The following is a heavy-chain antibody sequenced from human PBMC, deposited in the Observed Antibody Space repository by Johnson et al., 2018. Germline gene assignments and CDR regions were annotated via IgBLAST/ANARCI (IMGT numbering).Heavy chain of an antibody. CDR3: AREVAGAAEYFQH. CDR1: GGSISGYY. J-gene: IGHJ1*01. Sequence: QVQLQESGPGLVKPSETLSLTCTVSGGSISGYYWTWIRQPPGKALEWIGFIYYSGSTHYNPSPRGRVTISVDTSKNQFSLKLTSVTAADTAVYSGAREVAGAAEYFQHWGQGTLVTVSS. V-gene: IGHV4-59*01. CDR2: IYYSGST. D-gene: IGHD6-19*01.